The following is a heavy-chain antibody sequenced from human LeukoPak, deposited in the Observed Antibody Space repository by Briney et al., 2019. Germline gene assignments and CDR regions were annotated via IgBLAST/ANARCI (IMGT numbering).Heavy chain of an antibody. J-gene: IGHJ5*02. D-gene: IGHD3-3*01. Sequence: ASVKVSCKASGYTFTIYGISWVRQAPGQGLEWMGWISAYNGNTNYAQKLQGRVTMTTDTSTSTAYMELRSLRSDDTAVYYCARDSKDYDFWSGYYTGFDPWGQGTLVTVSS. CDR1: GYTFTIYG. V-gene: IGHV1-18*01. CDR3: ARDSKDYDFWSGYYTGFDP. CDR2: ISAYNGNT.